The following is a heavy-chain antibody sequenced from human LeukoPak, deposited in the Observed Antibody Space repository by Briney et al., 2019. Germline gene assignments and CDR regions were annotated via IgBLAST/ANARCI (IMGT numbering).Heavy chain of an antibody. D-gene: IGHD2-15*01. CDR3: ARLVTGYCSGGSCYSDHYYFYMDV. V-gene: IGHV4-39*01. CDR1: SGSISSSSYY. CDR2: IYYSGRT. Sequence: PSETLSLTCTVSSGSISSSSYYWGWIRQPPGKGLEWIGRIYYSGRTYYNPSLKSRVTISVDTSKNHFSLKLSSVTAADTAVYYCARLVTGYCSGGSCYSDHYYFYMDVWGKGTTVTVSS. J-gene: IGHJ6*03.